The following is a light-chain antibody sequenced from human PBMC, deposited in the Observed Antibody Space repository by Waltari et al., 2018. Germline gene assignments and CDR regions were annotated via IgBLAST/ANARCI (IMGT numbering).Light chain of an antibody. CDR2: DVS. Sequence: QSALTQPASVSGSPGQSVTISCTGTSSDVGGYKFVSWYQQHPGKAPKFMIYDVSKRPSGVPDRFSGSKSGNTASLTISGLQAEDEAEYYCCSYAGDYTYVFGTGTKVTVL. J-gene: IGLJ1*01. CDR1: SSDVGGYKF. CDR3: CSYAGDYTYV. V-gene: IGLV2-11*01.